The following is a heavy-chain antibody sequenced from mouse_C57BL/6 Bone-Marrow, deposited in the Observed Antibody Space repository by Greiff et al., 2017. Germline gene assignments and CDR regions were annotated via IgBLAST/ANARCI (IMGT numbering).Heavy chain of an antibody. J-gene: IGHJ4*01. D-gene: IGHD3-2*02. V-gene: IGHV3-6*01. CDR2: ISYDGSN. CDR1: GYSITSGYY. Sequence: EVQLQESGPGLVKPSQSLSLTCSVTGYSITSGYYWNWIRQFPGNKLEWMGYISYDGSNNYNPSLKNRISITRDTSKNQFFLKLNSVTTEDTATYYCASSAGDAMDYWGQGTSVTVSS. CDR3: ASSAGDAMDY.